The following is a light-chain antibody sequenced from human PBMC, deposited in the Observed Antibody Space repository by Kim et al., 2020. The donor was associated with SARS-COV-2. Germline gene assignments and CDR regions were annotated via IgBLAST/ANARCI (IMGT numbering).Light chain of an antibody. CDR3: TSHANNNYV. V-gene: IGLV2-8*01. CDR2: EVT. CDR1: SSDFGPYNY. Sequence: PGQSVTISCSGTSSDFGPYNYVSWYQHHPGKAPKLMIYEVTKRPSGVPDRFSGSKSGNTASLTVSGLQAEDEADYYCTSHANNNYVFGTGTKVTVL. J-gene: IGLJ1*01.